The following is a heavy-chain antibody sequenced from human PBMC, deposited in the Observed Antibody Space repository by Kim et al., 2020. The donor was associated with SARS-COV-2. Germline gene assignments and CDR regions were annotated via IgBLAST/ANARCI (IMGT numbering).Heavy chain of an antibody. CDR3: AAIIRRVAALNWFDP. CDR1: GDSINNYY. J-gene: IGHJ5*02. Sequence: SETLSLTCTVSGDSINNYYWTWIRQPPGRGLEWIGYVHFSGTTNYNPSLKSRVTLSLDTSKNQFSLKLTSVTAADTAVYYCAAIIRRVAALNWFDPWGQGILVTVSS. CDR2: VHFSGTT. D-gene: IGHD1-26*01. V-gene: IGHV4-59*08.